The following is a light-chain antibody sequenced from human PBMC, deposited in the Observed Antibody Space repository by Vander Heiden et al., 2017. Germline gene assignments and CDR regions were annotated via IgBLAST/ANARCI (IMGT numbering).Light chain of an antibody. CDR2: KDS. Sequence: YALPQPPSRSVSPGQTARITCSRDALPEQYAYWYQQKPGQAPVLVIYKDSERPSGIPERFSGSSSGTTVTLTISGVQAEDEADYYCQSADSSGSTVVFGGGTKLTVL. CDR3: QSADSSGSTVV. V-gene: IGLV3-25*03. CDR1: ALPEQY. J-gene: IGLJ2*01.